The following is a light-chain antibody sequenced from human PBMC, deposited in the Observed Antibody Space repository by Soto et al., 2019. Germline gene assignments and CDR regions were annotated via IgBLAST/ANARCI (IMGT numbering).Light chain of an antibody. J-gene: IGLJ2*01. CDR3: TSYTTSSTLV. V-gene: IGLV2-14*03. CDR2: DVS. Sequence: QSALTQPASVSESLGQSITISCTGTSSDVGYYNYVSWYQHHPGKAPKLMIYDVSIRPSGVSRRFSGSKSGNTASLTISGLRAEDEADYYCTSYTTSSTLVFGGGTKLTVL. CDR1: SSDVGYYNY.